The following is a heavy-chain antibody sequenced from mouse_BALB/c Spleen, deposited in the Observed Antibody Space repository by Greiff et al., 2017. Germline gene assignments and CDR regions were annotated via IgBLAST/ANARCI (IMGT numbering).Heavy chain of an antibody. CDR3: ARPYGRGAWFAY. J-gene: IGHJ3*01. CDR1: GYSFTSYW. CDR2: IDPSDSET. V-gene: IGHV1S126*01. D-gene: IGHD1-1*01. Sequence: QVQLQQSGPQLVRPGASVKISCKASGYSFTSYWMHWVKQRPGQGLEWIGMIDPSDSETRLNQKFKDKATLTVDKSSSTAYMQLSSPTSEDSAVYYCARPYGRGAWFAYWGQGTLVTVSA.